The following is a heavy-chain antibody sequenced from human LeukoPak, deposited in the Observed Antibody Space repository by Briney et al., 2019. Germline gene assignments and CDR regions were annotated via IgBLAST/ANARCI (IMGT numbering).Heavy chain of an antibody. CDR1: GFTVSSNH. D-gene: IGHD4-17*01. CDR3: AKDHGDYESYYFDY. V-gene: IGHV3-53*01. Sequence: GGSLRLSCAASGFTVSSNHMSWVRQAPGKGLEWVSVIYSGGSTYYADSVKGRFTISRDNSKNTLYLQMNSLRAEDTAVYYCAKDHGDYESYYFDYWGQGTLVTVSS. CDR2: IYSGGST. J-gene: IGHJ4*02.